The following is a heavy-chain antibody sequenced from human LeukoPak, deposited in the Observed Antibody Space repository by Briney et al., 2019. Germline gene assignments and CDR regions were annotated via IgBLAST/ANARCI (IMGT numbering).Heavy chain of an antibody. Sequence: ASMKVSCKASGYTFTGYYMHWVRQAPGQGLEWMGWINPNSGGKNYAQKFQGRVTMTRDTSISTAYMELSRLRSGDTAVYYCARIAGGYGSGSYYYYYYYMDVWGKGTTVTVSS. J-gene: IGHJ6*03. CDR3: ARIAGGYGSGSYYYYYYYMDV. D-gene: IGHD3-10*01. V-gene: IGHV1-2*02. CDR2: INPNSGGK. CDR1: GYTFTGYY.